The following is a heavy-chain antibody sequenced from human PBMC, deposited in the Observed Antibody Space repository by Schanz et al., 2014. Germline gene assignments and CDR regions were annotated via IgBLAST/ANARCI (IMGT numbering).Heavy chain of an antibody. CDR1: GGTFNSYT. D-gene: IGHD2-2*01. Sequence: QVQLVQSGAEVKKPGSSMKVSCKASGGTFNSYTINWVRQAPGQGLEWMGWMNPNSGDTGYPRKFQDRVTMTRNTSISTAYMELNSLTSEDTAVYYCARAPTAYCSDTSCLGTPFDYWGQGTLVTVSS. CDR3: ARAPTAYCSDTSCLGTPFDY. V-gene: IGHV1-8*02. CDR2: MNPNSGDT. J-gene: IGHJ4*02.